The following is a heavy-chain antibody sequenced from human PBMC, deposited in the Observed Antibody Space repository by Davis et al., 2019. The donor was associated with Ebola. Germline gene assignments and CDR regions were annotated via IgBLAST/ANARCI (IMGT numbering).Heavy chain of an antibody. CDR1: GFIFRSYV. V-gene: IGHV3-7*01. J-gene: IGHJ2*01. CDR3: VRDPALVVTGGGWFFGL. Sequence: GESLKISCAASGFIFRSYVMSWVRQAPGKGLEWVANIYRDGSEKYYVDSVKGRFTISRDNTKNSLYLQMNSLRAEDTAVYYCVRDPALVVTGGGWFFGLWGRGTLATVSS. D-gene: IGHD2-21*02. CDR2: IYRDGSEK.